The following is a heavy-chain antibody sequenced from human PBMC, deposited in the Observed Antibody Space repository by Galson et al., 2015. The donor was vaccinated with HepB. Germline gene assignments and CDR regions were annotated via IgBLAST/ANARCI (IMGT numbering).Heavy chain of an antibody. CDR2: IWYDGRDQ. J-gene: IGHJ6*02. V-gene: IGHV3-33*08. D-gene: IGHD6-13*01. CDR3: ARDKDPSRSWVDGLIYYGLAV. CDR1: GFIFRNYG. Sequence: SLRLSCATSGFIFRNYGMHWVRQAPGKGLEWVAVIWYDGRDQKYADSVRGRFTISRDNSRNTLYLQMNSLRAEDTAIYYCARDKDPSRSWVDGLIYYGLAVWGQGTTVTVSS.